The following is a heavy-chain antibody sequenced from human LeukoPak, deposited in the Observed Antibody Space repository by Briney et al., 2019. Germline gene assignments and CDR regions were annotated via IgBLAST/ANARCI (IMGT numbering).Heavy chain of an antibody. CDR3: AKNINGGYWYYFDY. CDR2: ISGSGGST. D-gene: IGHD2-8*02. V-gene: IGHV3-23*01. CDR1: GFTLRSYA. Sequence: PGGSLRLSCAASGFTLRSYAMGWVRQAPGKGLEWGSAISGSGGSTYYADSVKGRFTISRDNSKNTVYLQINSLRAEDTAVYYCAKNINGGYWYYFDYWGQGTLVTVSS. J-gene: IGHJ4*02.